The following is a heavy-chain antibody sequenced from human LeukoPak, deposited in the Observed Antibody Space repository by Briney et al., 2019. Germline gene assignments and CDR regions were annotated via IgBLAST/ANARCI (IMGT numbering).Heavy chain of an antibody. V-gene: IGHV5-51*01. D-gene: IGHD3-3*01. CDR3: ARAYYDFWSGYTDAFDI. J-gene: IGHJ3*02. CDR2: IYPGDSDT. Sequence: HGESLKISCKGSGYSFTSYWIGWVRQMPGKGLEWMGIIYPGDSDTRYSPSFQGQVTISADKSISTAYLQWSSLKASDTAMYYCARAYYDFWSGYTDAFDIWGQGTMVTVSS. CDR1: GYSFTSYW.